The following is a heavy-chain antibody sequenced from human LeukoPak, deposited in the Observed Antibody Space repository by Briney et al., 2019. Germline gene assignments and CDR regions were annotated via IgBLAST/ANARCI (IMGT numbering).Heavy chain of an antibody. CDR1: GDTLTRHY. D-gene: IGHD5/OR15-5a*01. CDR3: AIEGSSVYNDPPPLDH. Sequence: ASVKVSCKASGDTLTRHYMHWVRQAPGQGLEWMGIINPSGGRTTYAQKFQDRATMTRDMSTGAVYMELSNLRSEDTAVYYCAIEGSSVYNDPPPLDHWGQGTLVTVSS. J-gene: IGHJ4*02. CDR2: INPSGGRT. V-gene: IGHV1-46*01.